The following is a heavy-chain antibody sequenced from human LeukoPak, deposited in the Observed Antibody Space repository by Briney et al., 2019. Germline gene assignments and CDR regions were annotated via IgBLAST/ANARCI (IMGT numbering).Heavy chain of an antibody. CDR2: IYPGDSDT. Sequence: GESLKISCKGSGYTFTIYWIGWVRQMPGKGLEWMGIIYPGDSDTRYSPSFQGQVTISADKSITTAYLQRSSLKASDTAMYYCARTRQSGSSGAFDIWGQGTMVTVSS. D-gene: IGHD6-13*01. CDR3: ARTRQSGSSGAFDI. V-gene: IGHV5-51*01. CDR1: GYTFTIYW. J-gene: IGHJ3*02.